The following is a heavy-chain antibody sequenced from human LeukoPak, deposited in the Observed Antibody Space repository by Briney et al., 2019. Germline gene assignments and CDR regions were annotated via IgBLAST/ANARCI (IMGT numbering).Heavy chain of an antibody. Sequence: PGGSLRLSCAASGFTFSDHYMDWVRQAPGKGLEWVVDIKQDGTETYYVDSVKGRFTISRDNAKKSLYLQMNSLRVEDTALYYCARDLGYYTFDCWGQGTLVTVSS. J-gene: IGHJ4*02. CDR3: ARDLGYYTFDC. V-gene: IGHV3-7*01. CDR2: IKQDGTET. CDR1: GFTFSDHY. D-gene: IGHD3-3*01.